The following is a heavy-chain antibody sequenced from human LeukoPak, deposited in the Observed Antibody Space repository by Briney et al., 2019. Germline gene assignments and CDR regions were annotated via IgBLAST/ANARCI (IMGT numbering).Heavy chain of an antibody. D-gene: IGHD3-10*01. CDR1: GFSFSNYW. CDR2: TKPDGSEK. V-gene: IGHV3-7*01. Sequence: GGSLRLSCAASGFSFSNYWMDWIRQAPGKGLEWVGSTKPDGSEKYYVDSVKGRFTISRDNAKNSLYLQMNGLRAEDTAVYYYARDDGSSCFAYWGQGTQVTVSS. CDR3: ARDDGSSCFAY. J-gene: IGHJ4*02.